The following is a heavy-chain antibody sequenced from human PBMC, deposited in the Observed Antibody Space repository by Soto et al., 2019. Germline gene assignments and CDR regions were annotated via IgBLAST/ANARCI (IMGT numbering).Heavy chain of an antibody. J-gene: IGHJ3*02. CDR2: ITPFNGNT. V-gene: IGHV1-45*02. Sequence: SVKVSCKASGYTFTYRYLHWVRQAPGQALEWMGWITPFNGNTNYAQKFQDRVTITRDRSMSTAYMELSSLRSEDTAMYYCARSITIFGVVMAPNDAFDIWGQGTMVTVSS. D-gene: IGHD3-3*01. CDR1: GYTFTYRY. CDR3: ARSITIFGVVMAPNDAFDI.